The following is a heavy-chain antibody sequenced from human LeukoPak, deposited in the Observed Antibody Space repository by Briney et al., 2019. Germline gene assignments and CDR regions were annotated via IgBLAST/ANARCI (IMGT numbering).Heavy chain of an antibody. CDR1: GGSISSSSYY. V-gene: IGHV4-39*07. Sequence: SETLSLTCTVSGGSISSSSYYWGWIRQPPGKGLEWIGSIYYSGSTYYNPSLKSRVTISVDTSKNQFSLKLSSVTAADTAVYYCASFAVRSESIYYYYYMDVWGKGTTVTVSS. D-gene: IGHD6-6*01. J-gene: IGHJ6*03. CDR2: IYYSGST. CDR3: ASFAVRSESIYYYYYMDV.